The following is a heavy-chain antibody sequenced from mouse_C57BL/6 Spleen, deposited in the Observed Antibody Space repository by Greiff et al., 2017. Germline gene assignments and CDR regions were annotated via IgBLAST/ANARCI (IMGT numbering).Heavy chain of an antibody. V-gene: IGHV5-12*01. CDR1: GFTFSDYY. J-gene: IGHJ4*01. CDR3: ARGGFYAMDY. CDR2: ISNGGGST. Sequence: EVQVVESGGGLVQPGGSLKLSCAASGFTFSDYYMYWVRQTPEKRLEWVAYISNGGGSTYYPDTVKGRFTISRDNAKNTLYLQMSRLKSEDTAMYYCARGGFYAMDYWGQGTSVTVSS.